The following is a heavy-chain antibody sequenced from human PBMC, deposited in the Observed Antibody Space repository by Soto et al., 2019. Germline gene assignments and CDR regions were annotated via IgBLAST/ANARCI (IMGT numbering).Heavy chain of an antibody. CDR3: ARIRCGYATSGYYYYWWFDP. J-gene: IGHJ5*02. CDR1: GFSLSTSGMC. Sequence: SGPTLVNPTQTLTLTCTFSGFSLSTSGMCVSWIRQPPGKALEWLALIDWDDDKYYSTSLKTRLTISKDTSKNQVVLTMTNMDPVDTATYYCARIRCGYATSGYYYYWWFDPWGQGTLVTVSS. CDR2: IDWDDDK. V-gene: IGHV2-70*01. D-gene: IGHD3-22*01.